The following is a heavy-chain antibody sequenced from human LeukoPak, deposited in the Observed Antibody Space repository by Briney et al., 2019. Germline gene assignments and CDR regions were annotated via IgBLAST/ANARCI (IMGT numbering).Heavy chain of an antibody. CDR1: GFTFSSYD. J-gene: IGHJ4*02. V-gene: IGHV3-30*02. D-gene: IGHD3-10*01. CDR3: ARDSTGYYGSGSDFLSG. CDR2: IRYDGSNK. Sequence: GGSLRLSCAASGFTFSSYDMHWVRQAPGKGLEWVAFIRYDGSNKYYADSVKGRFTISRGNAKNSLYLQMNSLRAEDTAVYYCARDSTGYYGSGSDFLSGWGQGTLVTVSS.